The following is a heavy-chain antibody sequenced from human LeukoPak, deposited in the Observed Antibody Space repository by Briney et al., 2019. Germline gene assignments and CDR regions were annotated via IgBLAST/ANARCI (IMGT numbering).Heavy chain of an antibody. CDR3: ARDFRYRDSSGYYSFDY. D-gene: IGHD3-22*01. J-gene: IGHJ4*02. CDR2: LSGRSDSI. V-gene: IGHV3-48*02. CDR1: GFTFSNAW. Sequence: GGSLRLSCAASGFTFSNAWMNWLRQAPGKGLEWVSYLSGRSDSIYYAESVKGRFTISRDNARNSLYLQMNSLRDEDTAVYYCARDFRYRDSSGYYSFDYWGQGTLVTVSS.